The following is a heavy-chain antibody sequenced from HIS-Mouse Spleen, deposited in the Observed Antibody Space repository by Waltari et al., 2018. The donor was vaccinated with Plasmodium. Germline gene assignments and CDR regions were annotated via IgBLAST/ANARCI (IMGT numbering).Heavy chain of an antibody. D-gene: IGHD6-19*01. J-gene: IGHJ4*02. CDR3: AKEGYSSGVFFFDY. V-gene: IGHV3-30*18. Sequence: QVQLVESGGGVVQPGRSLRLSCAASGFTFSSYGMHWVRQAPGKGREWGAVISYDGSNKYYADSVKGRFTISRDNSKNTLYLQMNSLRAEDTAVYYCAKEGYSSGVFFFDYWGQGTLVTVSS. CDR1: GFTFSSYG. CDR2: ISYDGSNK.